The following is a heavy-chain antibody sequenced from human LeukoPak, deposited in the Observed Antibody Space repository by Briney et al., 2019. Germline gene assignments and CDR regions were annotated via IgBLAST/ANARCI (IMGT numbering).Heavy chain of an antibody. D-gene: IGHD3-22*01. CDR1: GGTLNSYV. J-gene: IGHJ4*02. CDR3: ARIHYYDSTLDY. Sequence: ASVKVSCKASGGTLNSYVISWVRQAPGQGLEWMGIINPSGGSTSYAQKFQGRVTMTRDTSTSTVYMELSSLRSEDTAVYYCARIHYYDSTLDYWGQGTLVTVSS. V-gene: IGHV1-46*02. CDR2: INPSGGST.